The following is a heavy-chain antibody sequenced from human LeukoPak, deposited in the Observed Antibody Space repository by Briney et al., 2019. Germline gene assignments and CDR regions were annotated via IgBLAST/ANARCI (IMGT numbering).Heavy chain of an antibody. Sequence: PGGSLRLSCTASGFTFSSYAMSWVRQAPGKGLEWVSAVTSSGGNTYYADSVKGRFTISRDNSKDTLYLQMNSLRAEDAAVYYCARLMPPVDCSRTSCFAFDYWGQGTLVTVSS. V-gene: IGHV3-23*01. D-gene: IGHD2-2*01. CDR3: ARLMPPVDCSRTSCFAFDY. J-gene: IGHJ4*02. CDR1: GFTFSSYA. CDR2: VTSSGGNT.